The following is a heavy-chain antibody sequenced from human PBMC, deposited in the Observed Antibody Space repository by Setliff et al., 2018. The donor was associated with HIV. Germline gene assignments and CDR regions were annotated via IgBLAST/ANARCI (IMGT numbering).Heavy chain of an antibody. V-gene: IGHV1-69*10. CDR2: IIPILGIA. CDR3: ARDHDSSAYTYFDY. J-gene: IGHJ4*02. CDR1: GDSLSNYV. Sequence: ASVKVSCKASGDSLSNYVITWVRQAPGQGLEWMGGIIPILGIANYAQKFKGRVTITADKSTSTVYMELRSLRSEDTAVYYCARDHDSSAYTYFDYWGQGTLVTVS. D-gene: IGHD3-22*01.